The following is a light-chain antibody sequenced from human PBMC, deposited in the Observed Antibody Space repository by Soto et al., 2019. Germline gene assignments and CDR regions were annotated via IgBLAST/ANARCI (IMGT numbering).Light chain of an antibody. J-gene: IGKJ1*01. CDR1: QSISSY. Sequence: DIQMTQSPSSLSASVGDRVTITCRASQSISSYLNWYQQKPGKAPKLLIYAASSLQSGVPSRFSGSVSGTDFTLTISSLQPEDFATYYCQQRYSTPRTFGQGTKVDIK. CDR3: QQRYSTPRT. V-gene: IGKV1-39*01. CDR2: AAS.